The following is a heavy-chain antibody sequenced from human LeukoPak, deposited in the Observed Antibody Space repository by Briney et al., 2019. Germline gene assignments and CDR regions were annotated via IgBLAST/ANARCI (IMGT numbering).Heavy chain of an antibody. J-gene: IGHJ4*02. CDR3: AGYHNWFLNDH. CDR2: IYPSGAT. Sequence: SETLSLTCAVYGGSFSVYYWSWFRQPPGKGLEWIGEIYPSGATFYNPSLKSRVTVSKDTSKSQFSLNLRFVTAADTALYYCAGYHNWFLNDHWGQGTLVTVSS. D-gene: IGHD1-1*01. CDR1: GGSFSVYY. V-gene: IGHV4-34*01.